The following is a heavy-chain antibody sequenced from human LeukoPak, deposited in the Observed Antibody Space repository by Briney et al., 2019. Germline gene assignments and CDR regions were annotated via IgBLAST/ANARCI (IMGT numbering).Heavy chain of an antibody. J-gene: IGHJ6*02. D-gene: IGHD2-15*01. Sequence: GGSLILSCAASGFTFSSYGMHWVRQAPGKGLEWVAVISYDGSNKYYADSVKGRFTISRDNSKNTLYLQMNSLRAEDTAVYYCAKAPDGPPLYCSGGSCYSYYYYGMDVWGQGTTVTVSS. CDR1: GFTFSSYG. CDR2: ISYDGSNK. CDR3: AKAPDGPPLYCSGGSCYSYYYYGMDV. V-gene: IGHV3-30*18.